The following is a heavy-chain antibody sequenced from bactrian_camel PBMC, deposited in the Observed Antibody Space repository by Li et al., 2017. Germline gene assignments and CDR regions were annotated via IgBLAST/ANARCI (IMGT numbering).Heavy chain of an antibody. Sequence: HVQLVESGGGSVQAGGSLRLSCVASGYWSNSNCMAWFRRPSGREREGVAATDADGRSYYKDSVKGRFTLSVDNAKTTAYLQMNSLKPEDTALYCCAAYYCPRTMLSILDTRLVDYSSQGTQVTVS. CDR1: GYWSNSNC. CDR2: TDADGRS. D-gene: IGHD1*01. J-gene: IGHJ4*01. V-gene: IGHV3S53*01.